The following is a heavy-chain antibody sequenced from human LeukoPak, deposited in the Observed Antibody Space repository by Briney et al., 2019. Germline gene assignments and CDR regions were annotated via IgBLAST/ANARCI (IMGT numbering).Heavy chain of an antibody. Sequence: GASVKVSCKVSGYTFTDYFMHWLRQAPGQGPEWMGWINTSSGGTKFAHKFLGRVTMTRDTSISTAYMELSRLISDDAAVYYCARGPSSGAFDIWGQGTMVTVSS. CDR1: GYTFTDYF. D-gene: IGHD6-6*01. V-gene: IGHV1-2*02. CDR3: ARGPSSGAFDI. CDR2: INTSSGGT. J-gene: IGHJ3*02.